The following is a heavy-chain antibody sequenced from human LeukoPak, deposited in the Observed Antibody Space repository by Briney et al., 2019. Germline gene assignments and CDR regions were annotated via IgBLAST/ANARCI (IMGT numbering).Heavy chain of an antibody. CDR3: ARPVAVGATRPFDY. J-gene: IGHJ4*02. CDR1: GYTFTSYW. Sequence: GESLKISCKGSGYTFTSYWIAWVRQMPGKGLEWMGIIYPGDSDTRYSPSFQGQVTISVDKFISTAYLQWSSLKASDTAMYYCARPVAVGATRPFDYWGQGTLVTVSS. CDR2: IYPGDSDT. V-gene: IGHV5-51*01. D-gene: IGHD1-26*01.